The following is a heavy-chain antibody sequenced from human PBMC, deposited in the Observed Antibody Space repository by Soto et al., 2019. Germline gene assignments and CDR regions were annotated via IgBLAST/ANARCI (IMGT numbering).Heavy chain of an antibody. Sequence: SGGSLRLSCEASGFTFDDYGMSWVRQAPGKGLEWVSAINWNGGNTDYADSVKGRFTISRDNVKRSLYLQMNSLRVGDTAFYYCARGSFAHYFDHWGQGALVTVSS. CDR3: ARGSFAHYFDH. V-gene: IGHV3-20*04. J-gene: IGHJ4*02. CDR2: INWNGGNT. CDR1: GFTFDDYG.